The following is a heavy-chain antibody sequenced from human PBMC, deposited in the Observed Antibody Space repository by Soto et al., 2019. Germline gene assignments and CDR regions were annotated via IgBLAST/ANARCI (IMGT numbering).Heavy chain of an antibody. V-gene: IGHV3-23*01. D-gene: IGHD1-20*01. CDR1: ELTFGTFA. J-gene: IGHJ4*02. CDR3: ARDSATYTRYTFEY. CDR2: ISGSGGNT. Sequence: GGPLSLSCAASELTFGTFAISWVLQAPGKGLEWVSAISGSGGNTYYADSVKGRFTISRDNSKNTLYLQMNSLRAEDTAAYYCARDSATYTRYTFEYWGQGTLVSVSS.